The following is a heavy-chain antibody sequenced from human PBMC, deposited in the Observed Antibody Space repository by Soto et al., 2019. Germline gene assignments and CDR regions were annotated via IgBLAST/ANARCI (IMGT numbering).Heavy chain of an antibody. CDR3: ARGSGATTPFDY. Sequence: QVQLQESGPGLVKPSETLSLTCTVSGGSISSYYWSWIRQSPGKGLEWIGYIYYSGSTNYNPSLKGRLTISVDTSKNQFSLKLSSVTAADTAVYYCARGSGATTPFDYWGQGTLVTVSS. J-gene: IGHJ4*02. CDR1: GGSISSYY. CDR2: IYYSGST. V-gene: IGHV4-59*01. D-gene: IGHD1-26*01.